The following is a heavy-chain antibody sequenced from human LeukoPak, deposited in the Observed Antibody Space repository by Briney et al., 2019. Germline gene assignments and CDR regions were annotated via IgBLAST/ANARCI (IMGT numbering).Heavy chain of an antibody. D-gene: IGHD3-22*01. CDR1: GFTFSSYS. CDR2: ISSSSSPI. CDR3: ARDRDLVVYPDYFDY. Sequence: GGSLRLSCAASGFTFSSYSMNWVRQAPGKGLEWVSYISSSSSPIYYADSVRGRFTISRDNAKNSLYLQMNSLRAEDTAVYYCARDRDLVVYPDYFDYWGQGTLVAVSS. V-gene: IGHV3-48*04. J-gene: IGHJ4*02.